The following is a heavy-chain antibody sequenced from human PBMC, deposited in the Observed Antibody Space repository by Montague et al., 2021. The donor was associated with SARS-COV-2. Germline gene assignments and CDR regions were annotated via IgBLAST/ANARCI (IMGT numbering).Heavy chain of an antibody. J-gene: IGHJ4*02. CDR2: IYSGGST. Sequence: SRSLSWSASGFTVSSNYMSWVRQAPGKGLEWVSVIYSGGSTYYADSVKGRFTISRDNSKNTLYLQMNSLRAEDTAVYYCARIPYGDVIWGQGTLVTVSS. CDR3: ARIPYGDVI. CDR1: GFTVSSNY. D-gene: IGHD2-21*01. V-gene: IGHV3-53*01.